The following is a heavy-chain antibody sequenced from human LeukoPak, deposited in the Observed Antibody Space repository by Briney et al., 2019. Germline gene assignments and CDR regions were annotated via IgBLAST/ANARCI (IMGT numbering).Heavy chain of an antibody. CDR1: GFAFNNFG. CDR2: ISFDGANK. J-gene: IGHJ4*02. V-gene: IGHV3-30*05. CDR3: AREGSIPEYDSSPFFDY. Sequence: GGSLRLSCAASGFAFNNFGMHWVRQAPGKGLEWVAVISFDGANKHYADSVRGRFSISRDNSKNTLYLQMNSLTTEDKAVYYCAREGSIPEYDSSPFFDYWGQGTLVTVSS. D-gene: IGHD6-6*01.